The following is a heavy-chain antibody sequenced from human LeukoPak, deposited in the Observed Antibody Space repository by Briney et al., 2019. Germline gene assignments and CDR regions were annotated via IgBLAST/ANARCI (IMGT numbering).Heavy chain of an antibody. J-gene: IGHJ4*02. CDR2: ISTRRGRT. CDR1: GFTFRTYA. D-gene: IGHD2-21*02. CDR3: AQGDWLDY. V-gene: IGHV3-23*01. Sequence: GGSLRLSCAASGFTFRTYAMTWVRQAPGKGLEWVSVISTRRGRTDYSESVKGRFTISRDDSKNTMYRQMNSLRAEDTAVYYCAQGDWLDYWGQGTLVTVSS.